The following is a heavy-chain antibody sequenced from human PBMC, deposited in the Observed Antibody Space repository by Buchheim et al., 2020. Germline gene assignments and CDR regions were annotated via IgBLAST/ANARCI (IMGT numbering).Heavy chain of an antibody. Sequence: QVQLVQSGAEVKKPGASVKVSCKASGYTFTGYYMHWVRQAPGQGLEWMGWINPNSGGTNYAKKFQGRVTMTRDTSIGKANMELSRLRSDDTAVYYCATDKSKQWLFDYWGQGTL. J-gene: IGHJ4*02. V-gene: IGHV1-2*02. CDR3: ATDKSKQWLFDY. D-gene: IGHD6-19*01. CDR2: INPNSGGT. CDR1: GYTFTGYY.